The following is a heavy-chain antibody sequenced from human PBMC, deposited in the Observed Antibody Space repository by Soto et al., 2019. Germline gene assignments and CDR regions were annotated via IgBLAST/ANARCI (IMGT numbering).Heavy chain of an antibody. D-gene: IGHD4-17*01. Sequence: QVQLVQSGAEVKKPGASVKVSCKASGYTFTSYGISWVRQAPGQGLEWMGWISAYNGNTNYAQKLQGRVTMTTDTSTSTAYLELRSLRSDDTAVYYCARVARDYFENYYFDYWGQGTLVTVSS. V-gene: IGHV1-18*01. CDR1: GYTFTSYG. CDR2: ISAYNGNT. CDR3: ARVARDYFENYYFDY. J-gene: IGHJ4*02.